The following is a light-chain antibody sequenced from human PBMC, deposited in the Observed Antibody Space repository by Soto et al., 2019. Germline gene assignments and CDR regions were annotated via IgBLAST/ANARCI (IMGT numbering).Light chain of an antibody. J-gene: IGKJ5*01. CDR2: KVS. V-gene: IGKV2-30*02. Sequence: EVLMTQSPLSLPVTVGQPASISCRSNQSLVHSDGIAYFSWFQQRPGRSPRRLIYKVSNRDSGEPARFSGSGSGTDFALKISRVEAADVGVYYCIQGKQWPITFAPGTRLTI. CDR1: QSLVHSDGIAY. CDR3: IQGKQWPIT.